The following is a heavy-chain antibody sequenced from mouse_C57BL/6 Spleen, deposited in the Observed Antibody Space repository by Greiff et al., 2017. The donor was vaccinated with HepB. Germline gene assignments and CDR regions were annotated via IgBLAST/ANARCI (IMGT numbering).Heavy chain of an antibody. D-gene: IGHD2-4*01. CDR3: ERRGYDYDEVDY. CDR2: ISSGGSYT. CDR1: GFTFSSYG. V-gene: IGHV5-6*01. Sequence: EVQVVESGGDLVKPGGSLKLSCAASGFTFSSYGMSWVRQTPDKRLEWVATISSGGSYTYYPDSVKGRFTISRDNAKNTLYLQMSSLKSEDTAMYYCERRGYDYDEVDYWGQGTTLTVSS. J-gene: IGHJ2*01.